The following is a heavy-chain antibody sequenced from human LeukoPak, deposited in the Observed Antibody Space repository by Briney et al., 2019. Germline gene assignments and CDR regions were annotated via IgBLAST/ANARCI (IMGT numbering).Heavy chain of an antibody. Sequence: ASVKVSCKASGGTFSSYAISWVRQAPGQGLEWMGGIIPIFGTANYAQKFQGRVTITADKSTSTAYMELSSLRSEDTAVYYCASSTKEMATTPFDYWGQGTLVTVSS. CDR3: ASSTKEMATTPFDY. J-gene: IGHJ4*02. V-gene: IGHV1-69*06. CDR1: GGTFSSYA. CDR2: IIPIFGTA. D-gene: IGHD5-24*01.